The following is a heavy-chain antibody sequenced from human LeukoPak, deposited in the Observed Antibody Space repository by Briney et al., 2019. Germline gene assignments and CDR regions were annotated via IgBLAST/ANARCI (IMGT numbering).Heavy chain of an antibody. CDR2: ISYDGSNK. Sequence: PGRSLRLSCAASGFTFSSYGVHWVRQAPGKGLEWVAVISYDGSNKYYADSVKGRFTISRDNSKNTLYLQMNSLRAEDTAVYYCAKDVRDYFDYWGQGTLVTVSS. CDR3: AKDVRDYFDY. V-gene: IGHV3-30*18. J-gene: IGHJ4*02. CDR1: GFTFSSYG. D-gene: IGHD3-10*02.